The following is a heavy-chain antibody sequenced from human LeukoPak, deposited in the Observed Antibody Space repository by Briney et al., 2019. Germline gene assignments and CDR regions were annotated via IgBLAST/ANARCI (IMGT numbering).Heavy chain of an antibody. V-gene: IGHV3-23*01. J-gene: IGHJ4*02. CDR3: AKWGDFDILTGYYVSDF. Sequence: GGSLRLSCAASGFTFSNYAMSWVRQAPGKRLEWVSAVTGRGSSTYYADSVKGRFTISRDNSRNTLFLQMNSLRAEDTAIYYCAKWGDFDILTGYYVSDFWGQGTLVTVSS. CDR1: GFTFSNYA. D-gene: IGHD3-9*01. CDR2: VTGRGSST.